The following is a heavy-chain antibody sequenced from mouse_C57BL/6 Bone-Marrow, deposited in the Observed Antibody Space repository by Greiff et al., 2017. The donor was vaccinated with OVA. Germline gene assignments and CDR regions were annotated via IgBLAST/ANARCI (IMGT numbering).Heavy chain of an antibody. CDR2: INPSNGGN. CDR1: GYTFTSYW. Sequence: VQLQQPGTELVKPGASVKLSCKASGYTFTSYWMHWVKQRPGQGLEWIGNINPSNGGNNYNEKFKSKATLTVDKSSSTAYMQLSSLTSEDSAVYYCARGGTYYGLGFDYWGQGTTLTVSS. CDR3: ARGGTYYGLGFDY. J-gene: IGHJ2*01. D-gene: IGHD1-1*01. V-gene: IGHV1-53*01.